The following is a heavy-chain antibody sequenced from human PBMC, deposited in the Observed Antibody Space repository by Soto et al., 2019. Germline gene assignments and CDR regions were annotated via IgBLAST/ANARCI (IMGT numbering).Heavy chain of an antibody. J-gene: IGHJ4*02. CDR3: ARLGGYYQAFDS. V-gene: IGHV4-59*08. D-gene: IGHD3-22*01. Sequence: SETLSLTCTVGSISTYYWNWIRQSPGKGLEWIGYIYYIGTTKYNPSLKSRVTISVDSSKNQFSLKLDSVTAADTAVYYCARLGGYYQAFDSWGQGTLVTVSS. CDR2: IYYIGTT. CDR1: SISTYY.